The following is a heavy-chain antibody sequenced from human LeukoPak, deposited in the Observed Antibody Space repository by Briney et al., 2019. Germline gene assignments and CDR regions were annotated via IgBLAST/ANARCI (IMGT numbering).Heavy chain of an antibody. V-gene: IGHV5-51*01. Sequence: PGESLKISCKGSGYSFTSYWIGWVRQMPGKGLEWMGIIYPGDSDTRYSPSFQGQVTISADKSISTAYPQWSSLKASDTAMYYCARHGGYCSSTSCYSGYWFDPWGQGTLVTVSS. CDR2: IYPGDSDT. J-gene: IGHJ5*02. CDR1: GYSFTSYW. CDR3: ARHGGYCSSTSCYSGYWFDP. D-gene: IGHD2-2*01.